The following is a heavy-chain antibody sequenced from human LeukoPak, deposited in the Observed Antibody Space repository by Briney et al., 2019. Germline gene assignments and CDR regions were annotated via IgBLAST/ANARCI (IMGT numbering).Heavy chain of an antibody. V-gene: IGHV3-48*01. CDR1: GFTFSSYS. CDR2: IRSNSDTI. J-gene: IGHJ4*02. Sequence: GGSLRLSCAASGFTFSSYSMNWVRQAPGKGLEWISYIRSNSDTIYYADSVKGRFTISRDNAENSLYLQMSSLRAEDTAVYYCARDPRYSGYDYFDYWGQGTLVTVSS. D-gene: IGHD5-12*01. CDR3: ARDPRYSGYDYFDY.